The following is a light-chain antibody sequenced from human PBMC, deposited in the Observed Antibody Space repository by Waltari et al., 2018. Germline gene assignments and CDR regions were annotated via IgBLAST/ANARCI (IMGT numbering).Light chain of an antibody. CDR2: EVS. J-gene: IGLJ3*02. CDR1: SSHFETYNY. V-gene: IGLV2-14*01. Sequence: QSALTQPASVSGSPGQSITISCTGTSSHFETYNYVSWYQQPPGRAPKLIIYEVSNRPSGVSNRFSASKSGKTASLTISGLQPEDEADYYCCSYTTTVPIVFGGGT. CDR3: CSYTTTVPIV.